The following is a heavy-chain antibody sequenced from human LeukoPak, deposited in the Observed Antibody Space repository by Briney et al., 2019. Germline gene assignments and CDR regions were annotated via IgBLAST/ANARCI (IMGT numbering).Heavy chain of an antibody. J-gene: IGHJ4*02. CDR1: GGSFSGYY. V-gene: IGHV4-34*01. D-gene: IGHD6-13*01. CDR3: ARGLFLLRFPYGSSWYVN. Sequence: KTSETLSLTCAVYGGSFSGYYWSWIRQPPGKGLEWIGEINHSGSTNYNPSLKSRVTISVDTSKNQFSLKLSSVTAADTAVYYCARGLFLLRFPYGSSWYVNWGQGTLVTVSS. CDR2: INHSGST.